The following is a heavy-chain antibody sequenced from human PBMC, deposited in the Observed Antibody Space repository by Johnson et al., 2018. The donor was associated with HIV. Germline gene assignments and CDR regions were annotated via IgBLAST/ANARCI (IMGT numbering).Heavy chain of an antibody. J-gene: IGHJ3*02. CDR2: IKTKPDGGTT. D-gene: IGHD4-23*01. CDR3: TTDYHAVFGGFDI. Sequence: VQLVESGGGLVQPGGSLRLSCVGSGFTITDYRMSWVRQAPGKGLEWVGRIKTKPDGGTTDYAAPVKGRFTISRDDSKDTLYLQMSSLKTDDTAVYYCTTDYHAVFGGFDIWGQGTMVTVSS. V-gene: IGHV3-15*01. CDR1: GFTITDYR.